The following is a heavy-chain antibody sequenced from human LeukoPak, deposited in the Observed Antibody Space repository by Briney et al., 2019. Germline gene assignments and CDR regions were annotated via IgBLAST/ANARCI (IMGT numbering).Heavy chain of an antibody. J-gene: IGHJ5*02. V-gene: IGHV4-4*07. CDR1: GGSISSYY. Sequence: SETLSLTCTVSGGSISSYYWSWIRQPAGKGLEWIGRIYTSGSTNYNPSLKSRVTMSVDTSKNQFSLKLSSVTAADTAVYYCARERFEYDSSGFWFDPWGQGTLVTVSS. CDR3: ARERFEYDSSGFWFDP. D-gene: IGHD3-22*01. CDR2: IYTSGST.